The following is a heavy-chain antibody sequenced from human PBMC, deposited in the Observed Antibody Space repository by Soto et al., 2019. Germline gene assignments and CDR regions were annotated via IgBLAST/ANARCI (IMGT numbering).Heavy chain of an antibody. Sequence: PGGSLRLSCTASGFTFGDYAMSWVRQAPGKGLEWVGFIRSKAYGGTTEYAASVKGRFTISRDDSKSIAYLQMNSLKTEDTAVYYCTNEWEHWGNYYYGMDVWGQGTTVTVSS. CDR2: IRSKAYGGTT. J-gene: IGHJ6*02. D-gene: IGHD1-26*01. CDR3: TNEWEHWGNYYYGMDV. V-gene: IGHV3-49*04. CDR1: GFTFGDYA.